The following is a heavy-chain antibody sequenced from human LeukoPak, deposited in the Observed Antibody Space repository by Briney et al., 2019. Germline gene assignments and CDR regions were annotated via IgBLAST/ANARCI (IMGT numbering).Heavy chain of an antibody. Sequence: GGSLRLSCAAAAFTFSSYGMRWVRQAPGQGREWVTGIMGSGGNKSYAYSVKGRFTISRDNAKNMLYLQMNSRRVEDKAVYYCAKERSGDFYDAFDIWGQGTLVTVSS. CDR2: IMGSGGNK. CDR3: AKERSGDFYDAFDI. J-gene: IGHJ3*02. D-gene: IGHD3-22*01. V-gene: IGHV3-23*01. CDR1: AFTFSSYG.